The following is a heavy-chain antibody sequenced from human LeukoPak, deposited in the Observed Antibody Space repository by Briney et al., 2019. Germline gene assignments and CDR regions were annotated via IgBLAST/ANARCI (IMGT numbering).Heavy chain of an antibody. CDR3: AREEEYYYDSSGYYHDAFDI. CDR1: GYTFTGYY. D-gene: IGHD3-22*01. CDR2: INPNSGGT. Sequence: ASVKVSCKASGYTFTGYYMHWVRQAPGQGLEWMGWINPNSGGTNYAQKFQGRVTMTRDTSISTAYMELSRLRSDDTAVYYCAREEEYYYDSSGYYHDAFDIWGQGTMVTVSS. V-gene: IGHV1-2*02. J-gene: IGHJ3*02.